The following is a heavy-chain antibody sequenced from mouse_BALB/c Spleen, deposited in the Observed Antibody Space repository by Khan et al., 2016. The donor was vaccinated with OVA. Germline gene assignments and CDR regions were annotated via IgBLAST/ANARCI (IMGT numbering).Heavy chain of an antibody. Sequence: EVQLQESGPGLVKPSQSLSLTCTVTGYSITSGYGWNWIRQFPGNKLEWMGYISYSGSTNYNPSLKSRISITRDTSNKQFFLQLNSVTTEATATYYCARTAMIKYWGQGTTLTVSS. CDR2: ISYSGST. J-gene: IGHJ2*01. V-gene: IGHV3-2*02. CDR3: ARTAMIKY. CDR1: GYSITSGYG. D-gene: IGHD1-2*01.